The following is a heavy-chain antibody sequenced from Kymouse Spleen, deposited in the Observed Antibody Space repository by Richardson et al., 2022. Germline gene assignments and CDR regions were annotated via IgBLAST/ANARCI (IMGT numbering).Heavy chain of an antibody. CDR1: GFTFDDYA. CDR3: AKDMGVGATKDAFDI. J-gene: IGHJ3*02. CDR2: ISWNSGSI. V-gene: IGHV3-9*01. D-gene: IGHD1-26*01. Sequence: EVQLVESGGGLVQPGRSLRLSCAASGFTFDDYAMHWVRQAPGKGLEWVSGISWNSGSIGYADSVKGRFTISRDNAKNSLYLQMNSLRAEDTALYYCAKDMGVGATKDAFDIWGQGTMVTVSS.